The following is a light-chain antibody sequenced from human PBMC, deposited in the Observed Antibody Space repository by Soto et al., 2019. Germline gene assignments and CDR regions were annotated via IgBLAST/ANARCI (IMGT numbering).Light chain of an antibody. Sequence: QSVLTQPPSASGTPGQRVTISCSGSSSNIGSNTVNWYQQLPGTAPKLLIYSNNQRPSGVPDRFSGSKSGTSASLAISGLQSEDEGDYYCAAWDDSLMVFGEGTMLTVL. CDR1: SSNIGSNT. CDR2: SNN. CDR3: AAWDDSLMV. V-gene: IGLV1-44*01. J-gene: IGLJ2*01.